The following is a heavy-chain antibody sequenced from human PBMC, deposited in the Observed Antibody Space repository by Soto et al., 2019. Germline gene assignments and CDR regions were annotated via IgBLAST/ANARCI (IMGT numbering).Heavy chain of an antibody. CDR1: GGTFSSYA. CDR3: ARDLVGYCSSTSCYAGMDV. V-gene: IGHV1-69*13. D-gene: IGHD2-2*01. J-gene: IGHJ6*02. CDR2: IIPIFGTA. Sequence: SVKVSCKASGGTFSSYAISWVRQAPGQGLEWMGGIIPIFGTANYAQKFQGRVTITADESTSTAYMELSSLRSEDTAVYYCARDLVGYCSSTSCYAGMDVWGQGTTVTVSS.